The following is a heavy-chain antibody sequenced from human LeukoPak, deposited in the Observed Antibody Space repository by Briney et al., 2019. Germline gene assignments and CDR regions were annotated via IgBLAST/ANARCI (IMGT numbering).Heavy chain of an antibody. CDR2: IYYSGST. CDR3: ARLTGGLYYYDSSGSDGLDY. V-gene: IGHV4-39*01. J-gene: IGHJ4*02. D-gene: IGHD3-22*01. CDR1: GGSISSSSYY. Sequence: PSETLSLTCTVSGGSISSSSYYWGWIRQPPGKGLEWIGRIYYSGSTYYNPSLKSRVTISVDTSKNQFSLKLSSVTAADTAVYYCARLTGGLYYYDSSGSDGLDYRGQGTLVTVSS.